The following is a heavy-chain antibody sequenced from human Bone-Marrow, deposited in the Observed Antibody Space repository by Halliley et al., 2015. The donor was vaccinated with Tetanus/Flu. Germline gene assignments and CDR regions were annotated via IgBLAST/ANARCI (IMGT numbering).Heavy chain of an antibody. V-gene: IGHV4-30-2*06. J-gene: IGHJ4*02. CDR3: ARGVGPGGYTLDYFDY. CDR2: IYASGTS. CDR1: GDSITSTGSS. D-gene: IGHD1-26*01. Sequence: LRLSCAVSGDSITSTGSSWNWIRQSPGKGLEWIGYIYASGTSYYNPSLERRVTISVDRSKNNFSLKVMFVTAADTAVYYCARGVGPGGYTLDYFDYWGQGSLVTVSS.